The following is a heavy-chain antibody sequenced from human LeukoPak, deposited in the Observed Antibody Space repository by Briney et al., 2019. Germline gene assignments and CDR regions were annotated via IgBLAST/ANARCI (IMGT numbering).Heavy chain of an antibody. Sequence: GGSLRLPCVASGFTFSSYWMHWVRQAPGKGLVWVSRIKSDGSSTDYVDSVKGRFTISRDNAKNTLYLQMNTLRVEDTAVYYCTRDLMDYDVSTGLHHYYMDVWGQGTTVTVSS. V-gene: IGHV3-74*01. CDR2: IKSDGSST. D-gene: IGHD3-9*01. CDR3: TRDLMDYDVSTGLHHYYMDV. J-gene: IGHJ6*02. CDR1: GFTFSSYW.